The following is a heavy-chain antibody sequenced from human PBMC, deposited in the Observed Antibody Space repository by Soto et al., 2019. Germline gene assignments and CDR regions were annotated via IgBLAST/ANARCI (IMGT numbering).Heavy chain of an antibody. D-gene: IGHD2-15*01. CDR1: GFTFSSYS. Sequence: PGGSLRLSCAASGFTFSSYSMNWVRQAPGKGLECLAVIAYDGSNAFYRDSVKGRFTISRDNSKNTLYLHMNSLRSEDTGVYYCVRGDREDILVVVGARPGEYGIDIWGQGTTVTVSS. V-gene: IGHV3-30*03. CDR3: VRGDREDILVVVGARPGEYGIDI. J-gene: IGHJ6*02. CDR2: IAYDGSNA.